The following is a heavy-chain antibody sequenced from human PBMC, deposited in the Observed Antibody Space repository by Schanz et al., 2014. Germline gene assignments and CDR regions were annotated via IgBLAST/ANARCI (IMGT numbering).Heavy chain of an antibody. CDR1: GFTFSTYA. Sequence: EVQLLDSGGGLVQPGGSLRLSCAASGFTFSTYAMSWVRQGTGKGLEWVSTIGYLGDTYYPDSVKGRFTVSRDSGQNSLYLQMNSRRAGDTAVYYCARGTDWNLHYWGQGALVTVSS. V-gene: IGHV3-13*01. J-gene: IGHJ4*02. CDR2: IGYLGDT. D-gene: IGHD1-1*01. CDR3: ARGTDWNLHY.